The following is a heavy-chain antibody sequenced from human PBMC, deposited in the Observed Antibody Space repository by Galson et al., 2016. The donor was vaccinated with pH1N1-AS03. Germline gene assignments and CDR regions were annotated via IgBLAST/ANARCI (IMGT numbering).Heavy chain of an antibody. CDR1: GFTFSDYY. CDR2: ISVRGTTI. V-gene: IGHV3-11*01. D-gene: IGHD3-3*01. J-gene: IGHJ5*02. Sequence: LRLSCAASGFTFSDYYISWIRQAPGKGLEWLSYISVRGTTIFYSDSVKGRFTISRDDAKNTLYLQMNSLRVDDTAVYYCARDKDSIFTSNWFDTWGQGTPVIVSS. CDR3: ARDKDSIFTSNWFDT.